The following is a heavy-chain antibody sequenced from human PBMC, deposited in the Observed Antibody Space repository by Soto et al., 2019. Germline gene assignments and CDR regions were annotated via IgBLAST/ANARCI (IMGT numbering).Heavy chain of an antibody. V-gene: IGHV3-9*01. D-gene: IGHD2-21*01. CDR3: AKIVTRHSLVPVFDQ. J-gene: IGHJ4*02. CDR1: GFRFVEYA. Sequence: QLVESGGGLVQPGRSLRLSCVASGFRFVEYAIHWVRQAPGKGLEWVSGISWDSGSINYAGSVRGRFTVSGDNAKNSLYLHMTSLRSEDTAFYYCAKIVTRHSLVPVFDQWGQGALVSVSS. CDR2: ISWDSGSI.